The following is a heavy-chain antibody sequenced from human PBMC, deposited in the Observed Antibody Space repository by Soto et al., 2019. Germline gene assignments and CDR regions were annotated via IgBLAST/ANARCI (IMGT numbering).Heavy chain of an antibody. CDR2: VYHSGTT. J-gene: IGHJ4*02. CDR3: AVAGAGDFDY. CDR1: GGSFSGYC. D-gene: IGHD6-13*01. Sequence: PSETRSLTCAVYGGSFSGYCRSWIRQPPGKGLEWIGEVYHSGTTNCNPSLKSRVTISIDNSKNQFSLRLTSMTAADTAVYYCAVAGAGDFDYWSQGTMVTVSS. V-gene: IGHV4-34*01.